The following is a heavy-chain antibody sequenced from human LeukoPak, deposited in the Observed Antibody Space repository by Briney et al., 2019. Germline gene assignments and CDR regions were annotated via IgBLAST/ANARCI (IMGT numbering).Heavy chain of an antibody. D-gene: IGHD2-15*01. V-gene: IGHV4-38-2*02. CDR2: IYHSGST. J-gene: IGHJ4*02. Sequence: SSETLSLTCTVSDYSISSGNYWGWIRQPPGKGLEWIGSIYHSGSTYYNPSLKSRVTISVDTSKNQFSLKLSSVTAADTAIYYCAQVVAASFDYWGQGTLVTVSS. CDR1: DYSISSGNY. CDR3: AQVVAASFDY.